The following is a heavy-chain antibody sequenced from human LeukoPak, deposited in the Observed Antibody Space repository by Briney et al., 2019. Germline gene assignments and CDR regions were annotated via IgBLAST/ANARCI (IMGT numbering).Heavy chain of an antibody. CDR2: IYYSGST. V-gene: IGHV4-59*01. Sequence: PSETLSLTRTVSGGSISSYYWSWIRQPPGTGLEWIGYIYYSGSTNYNPSLKSRVTISVDTSKNQFSLKLSSVTAADTAVYYCASYDSSFDAFDIWGQGTMVTVSS. J-gene: IGHJ3*02. CDR3: ASYDSSFDAFDI. D-gene: IGHD3-22*01. CDR1: GGSISSYY.